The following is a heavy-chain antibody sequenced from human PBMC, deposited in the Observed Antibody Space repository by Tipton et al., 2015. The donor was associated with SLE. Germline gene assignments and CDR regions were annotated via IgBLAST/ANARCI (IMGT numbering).Heavy chain of an antibody. CDR3: ASITMVRGVIPYDY. V-gene: IGHV3-23*01. Sequence: GSLRLSCAASGFTFSSYAMSWVRQAPGKGLEWVSAISGSGGSTYYADSVKGRFTISRDNSKNTLYLQMNSLRAEDTAVYYCASITMVRGVIPYDYWGQGTLVTVSS. J-gene: IGHJ4*02. CDR2: ISGSGGST. D-gene: IGHD3-10*01. CDR1: GFTFSSYA.